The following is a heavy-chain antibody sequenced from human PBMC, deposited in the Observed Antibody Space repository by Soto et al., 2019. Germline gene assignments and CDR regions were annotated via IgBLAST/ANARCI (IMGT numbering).Heavy chain of an antibody. D-gene: IGHD3-3*01. CDR3: ARWSYLDY. V-gene: IGHV3-23*01. CDR2: ISGSGGKT. J-gene: IGHJ4*02. CDR1: GFSFGSYA. Sequence: LRLSCAASGFSFGSYALSWVRQAPGKGLEWVSTISGSGGKTFYAASVKGRFPISRDTSQSTLYLQMNSLRADDTAMYYCARWSYLDYWGQGNRVTVS.